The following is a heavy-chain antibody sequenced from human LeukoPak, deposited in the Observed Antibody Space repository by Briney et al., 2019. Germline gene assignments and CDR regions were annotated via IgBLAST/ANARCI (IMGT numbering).Heavy chain of an antibody. Sequence: TGGSLRLSCAASGFTFSSYGMHWVRQAPGKGLEWVAVIWYDGSNKYYADSVKGRFTISRDNSKNTLYLQMNSLRAEDTAVYYCARALYCSGGSCSYYYGMDVWGQGTTVTVSS. CDR3: ARALYCSGGSCSYYYGMDV. J-gene: IGHJ6*02. V-gene: IGHV3-33*01. D-gene: IGHD2-15*01. CDR1: GFTFSSYG. CDR2: IWYDGSNK.